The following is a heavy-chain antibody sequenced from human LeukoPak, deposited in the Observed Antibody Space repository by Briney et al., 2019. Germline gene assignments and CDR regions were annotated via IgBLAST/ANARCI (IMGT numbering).Heavy chain of an antibody. Sequence: GGSLRLSCAASGFTFSSYAMSWVRQAPGKGLEWVSAISGSGGNTYYADSVKGRFTISRDNSKSTLYLQMNSLRAEDTAVYYCAKDPYGDYVSYFDYWGQGTLVTVSS. CDR2: ISGSGGNT. J-gene: IGHJ4*02. D-gene: IGHD4-17*01. CDR1: GFTFSSYA. CDR3: AKDPYGDYVSYFDY. V-gene: IGHV3-23*01.